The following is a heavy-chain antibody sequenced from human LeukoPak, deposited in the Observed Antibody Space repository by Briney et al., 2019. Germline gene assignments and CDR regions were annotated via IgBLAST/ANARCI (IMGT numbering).Heavy chain of an antibody. J-gene: IGHJ6*03. CDR2: IYYSGST. CDR1: GGSISSYY. V-gene: IGHV4-59*12. CDR3: ATGYYYYYMDV. Sequence: SETLSLTCTVSGGSISSYYWSWIRQPPGKGLEWIGYIYYSGSTNYNPSLKSRVTISVGTSKNQFSLKLSSVTAADTAVYYCATGYYYYYMDVWGKGTTVTVSS.